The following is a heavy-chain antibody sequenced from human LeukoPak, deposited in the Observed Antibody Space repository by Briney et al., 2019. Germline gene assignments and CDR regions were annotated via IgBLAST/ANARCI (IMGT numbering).Heavy chain of an antibody. Sequence: PGGSLRLSCAASGFTFRSYAMSWVRQAPGQGLEWVSSISGGGGGTYYANSVKGRFTISRDNAKDSLYLQMNSLRAEDTAVYYCVTGGYYFGNLGQGTLVTVSS. V-gene: IGHV3-23*01. CDR3: VTGGYYFGN. D-gene: IGHD3-10*01. CDR2: ISGGGGGT. CDR1: GFTFRSYA. J-gene: IGHJ4*02.